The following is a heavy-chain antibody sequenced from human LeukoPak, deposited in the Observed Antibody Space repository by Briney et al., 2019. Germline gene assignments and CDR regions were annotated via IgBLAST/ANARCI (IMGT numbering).Heavy chain of an antibody. CDR3: ARQRGWFDS. CDR2: INPSGDT. J-gene: IGHJ5*01. Sequence: SETLSLTCAVYGGSFSGYYWTWIRQPPGMGLEWIGEINPSGDTKYNPSLKSRVTISVDTSKNQFSLTLTSVTAADTALYFCARQRGWFDSWGQGTLVTVS. V-gene: IGHV4-34*01. CDR1: GGSFSGYY. D-gene: IGHD6-25*01.